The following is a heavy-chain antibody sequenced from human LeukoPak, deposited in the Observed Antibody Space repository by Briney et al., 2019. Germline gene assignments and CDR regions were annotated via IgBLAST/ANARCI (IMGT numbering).Heavy chain of an antibody. CDR2: IYPGDSDT. J-gene: IGHJ4*02. CDR3: ARSSDYVFDY. V-gene: IGHV5-51*01. Sequence: GESLKISCKGSGYSFSGSWIGWVRQMPGKGLEWMGVIYPGDSDTRYSPSFQGQVIISADKSISTAYLQWSSLKASDTAMYYCARSSDYVFDYWGQGTLVTVSS. D-gene: IGHD4-17*01. CDR1: GYSFSGSW.